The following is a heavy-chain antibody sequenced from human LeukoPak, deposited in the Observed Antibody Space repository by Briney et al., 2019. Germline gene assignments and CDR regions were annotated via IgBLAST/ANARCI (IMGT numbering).Heavy chain of an antibody. J-gene: IGHJ4*02. CDR2: IRYDGINK. CDR1: GFTVSSNY. V-gene: IGHV3-30*02. CDR3: AKDPGCSSTSCPISG. D-gene: IGHD2-2*01. Sequence: GGSLRLSCAASGFTVSSNYMSWVRQAPGKGLQWVAFIRYDGINKYYAESVKGRFTIARDNSKNTLYLQMNSLRAEDTAVYYCAKDPGCSSTSCPISGWGQGTLVTVSS.